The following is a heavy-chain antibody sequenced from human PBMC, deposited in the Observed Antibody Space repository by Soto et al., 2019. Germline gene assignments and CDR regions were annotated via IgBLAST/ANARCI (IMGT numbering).Heavy chain of an antibody. D-gene: IGHD1-1*01. Sequence: ASVKVSCKASGGTFSSYTISWVRQAPGQGLEWMGRIIPILGIANYAQKFQGRVTITADKSTSTAYMELSSLRSEDTAVYYCARGKTGWYFDLWGRGTLVTVSS. V-gene: IGHV1-69*02. J-gene: IGHJ2*01. CDR1: GGTFSSYT. CDR2: IIPILGIA. CDR3: ARGKTGWYFDL.